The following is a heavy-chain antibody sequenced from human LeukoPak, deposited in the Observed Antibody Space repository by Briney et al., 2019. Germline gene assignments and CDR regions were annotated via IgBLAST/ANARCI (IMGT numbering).Heavy chain of an antibody. Sequence: GGSLRLSCAASGFTFSSYAMSWVRQAPGKGLEWVSAISGSGYSTYYADSVKGRFTISRDNFKNTLDLQMNSLRAEDTAVYYCAKDVIADSSGYPYYFDYRGQGTLVTVSS. CDR1: GFTFSSYA. V-gene: IGHV3-23*01. CDR3: AKDVIADSSGYPYYFDY. J-gene: IGHJ4*02. CDR2: ISGSGYST. D-gene: IGHD3-22*01.